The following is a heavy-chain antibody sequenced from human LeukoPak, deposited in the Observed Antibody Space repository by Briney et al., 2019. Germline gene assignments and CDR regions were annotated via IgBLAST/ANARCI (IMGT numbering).Heavy chain of an antibody. Sequence: PSETLSLTCSVSGVSVSSSSYYWGWIRQPPGKGLEWVGTIYYRGSTYYNASLKSRVTISVDTSRNQFSLELTSVTAADTAVYYCATLPSTTWGQGTLVTVSS. J-gene: IGHJ5*02. V-gene: IGHV4-39*01. CDR3: ATLPSTT. D-gene: IGHD5/OR15-5a*01. CDR1: GVSVSSSSYY. CDR2: IYYRGST.